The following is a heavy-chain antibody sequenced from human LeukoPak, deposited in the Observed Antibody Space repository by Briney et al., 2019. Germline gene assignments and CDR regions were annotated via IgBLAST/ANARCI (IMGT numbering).Heavy chain of an antibody. D-gene: IGHD5-24*01. CDR3: ASGAGGWLQFDY. CDR1: GYSISSGYY. Sequence: PSETLSLTCAVSGYSISSGYYWGWIRQPPGKGLEWIGSIYHSGSTYYNPSLKSRVTISVDTSKNQFSLKLSSVTAADTAVYYCASGAGGWLQFDYWGQGTLVTVSS. V-gene: IGHV4-38-2*01. CDR2: IYHSGST. J-gene: IGHJ4*02.